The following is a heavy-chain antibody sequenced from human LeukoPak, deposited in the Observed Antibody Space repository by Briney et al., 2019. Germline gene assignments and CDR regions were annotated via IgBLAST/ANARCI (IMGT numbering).Heavy chain of an antibody. CDR1: GYSFTSYW. D-gene: IGHD6-19*01. J-gene: IGHJ4*02. CDR2: IYPGDSDT. CDR3: ARPTLTGYSSGFGY. V-gene: IGHV5-51*01. Sequence: GESLKISCKASGYSFTSYWIVWVRQMHGKGLEWMGIIYPGDSDTRYSPSFQGQVTISADKSISTAFLQWSGLKASDTAIYYCARPTLTGYSSGFGYWGQGTLVTVSP.